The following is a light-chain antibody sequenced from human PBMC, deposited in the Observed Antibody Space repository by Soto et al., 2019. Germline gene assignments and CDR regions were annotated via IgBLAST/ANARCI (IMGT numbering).Light chain of an antibody. Sequence: EIVLTQPPGTLSLSPGERATLSYRASQSVSSSYLAWYQQKPGQAPRLLIYGASSRATGIPDRFSGSGSGTDFSLTISRLEPEDFAVYYCQHYDSLRWTFGLGTKVDIK. CDR2: GAS. V-gene: IGKV3-20*01. J-gene: IGKJ1*01. CDR1: QSVSSSY. CDR3: QHYDSLRWT.